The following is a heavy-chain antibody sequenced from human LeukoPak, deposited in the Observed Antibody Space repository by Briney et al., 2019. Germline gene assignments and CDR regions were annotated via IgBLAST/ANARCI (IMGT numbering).Heavy chain of an antibody. V-gene: IGHV4-39*07. CDR2: IYYSGST. CDR1: GGSISSSSYF. J-gene: IGHJ4*02. CDR3: ARNFDY. Sequence: SETLSLTCTVSGGSISSSSYFWGWLRQPPGKGLEWIASIYYSGSTNYNPSLKSRVTISVDTSKNQFSLNPTSVTTADTAVYYCARNFDYWGQGTLVTVSS.